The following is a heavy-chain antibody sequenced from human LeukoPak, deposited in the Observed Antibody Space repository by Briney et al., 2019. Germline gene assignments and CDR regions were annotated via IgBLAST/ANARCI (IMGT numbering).Heavy chain of an antibody. D-gene: IGHD1-26*01. CDR2: IYYSGST. J-gene: IGHJ4*02. Sequence: PSETLSLTCTVSGGSISSSSYYWGWIRQPPGKGLEWIGSIYYSGSTYYNPSLKSRVTISVDTSKNQFSLKLSSVTAADTAVYYCARREWELLSIDYWGQGTLVTVFS. CDR3: ARREWELLSIDY. CDR1: GGSISSSSYY. V-gene: IGHV4-39*01.